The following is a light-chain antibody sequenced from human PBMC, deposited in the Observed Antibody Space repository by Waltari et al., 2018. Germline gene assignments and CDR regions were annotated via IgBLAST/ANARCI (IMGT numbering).Light chain of an antibody. Sequence: QSALTQPPSVSAAPGQRVTISCAGSNSNIGHNSVSWFRQFPGTAPPLVIYDNNNRSSVPDRFSGSNSGNSATLAITGLQTGDEADYYCGTWDDRLDAWVFGGGTKLTVL. J-gene: IGLJ3*02. CDR2: DNN. V-gene: IGLV1-51*01. CDR3: GTWDDRLDAWV. CDR1: NSNIGHNS.